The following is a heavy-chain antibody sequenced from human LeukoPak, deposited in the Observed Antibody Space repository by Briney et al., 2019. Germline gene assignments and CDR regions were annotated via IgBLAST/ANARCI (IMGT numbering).Heavy chain of an antibody. V-gene: IGHV3-20*01. J-gene: IGHJ4*02. CDR1: GFTFDDYG. Sequence: PGGPLRLSCAASGFTFDDYGMSWVRQAPGKGLEWVSGINWNGGSTGYVDSVKGRFTISRDNAKNSLHLQMNSLRGEDTALYHCARDLDYGADYWGQGTLVTVSS. CDR3: ARDLDYGADY. CDR2: INWNGGST. D-gene: IGHD3-16*01.